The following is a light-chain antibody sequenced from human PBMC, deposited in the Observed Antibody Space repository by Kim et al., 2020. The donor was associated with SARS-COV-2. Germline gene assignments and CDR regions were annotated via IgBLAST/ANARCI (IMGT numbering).Light chain of an antibody. Sequence: VLTQSPDTLSLSPGERATLSCRASQSVSSSFLAWYQHKPGQAPTLLIYDSSTRATGIPDRFTGSGAGTDFTLTISRLEPEDFALYFCQHFGGSSYTFGQGTNLDI. CDR3: QHFGGSSYT. V-gene: IGKV3-20*01. CDR1: QSVSSSF. CDR2: DSS. J-gene: IGKJ2*01.